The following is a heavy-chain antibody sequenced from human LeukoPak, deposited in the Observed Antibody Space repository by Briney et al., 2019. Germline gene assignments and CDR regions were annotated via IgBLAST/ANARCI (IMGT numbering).Heavy chain of an antibody. V-gene: IGHV3-21*01. CDR2: ISSSSSYI. J-gene: IGHJ3*02. D-gene: IGHD3-3*01. CDR3: ARFLEWSTGADGDI. Sequence: AGGSLRPSCAASGFTFSSYSMNWVRQAPGKGLEWVSSISSSSSYIYYADSVKGRFTISRDNAKNSLYLQMNSLRAEDTAVYYCARFLEWSTGADGDIWGQGTMVTVSS. CDR1: GFTFSSYS.